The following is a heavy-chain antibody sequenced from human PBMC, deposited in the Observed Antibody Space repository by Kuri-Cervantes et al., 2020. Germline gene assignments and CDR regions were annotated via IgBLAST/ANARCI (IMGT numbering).Heavy chain of an antibody. J-gene: IGHJ3*01. CDR3: AREKGTPETREHAFDF. CDR1: RVTFSSYA. Sequence: GQCLTLAWAVDRVTFSSYAMHWVRQARGKWLQWGANIKDNGTEKYFLDSVKGRFTISRDNAKNLLYLQLSSLRAEDTAVYYCAREKGTPETREHAFDFRGQGTLVTVSS. D-gene: IGHD1-1*01. V-gene: IGHV3-7*01. CDR2: IKDNGTEK.